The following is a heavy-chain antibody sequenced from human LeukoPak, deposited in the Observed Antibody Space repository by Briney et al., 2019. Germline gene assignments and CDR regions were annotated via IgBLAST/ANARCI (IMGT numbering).Heavy chain of an antibody. J-gene: IGHJ6*03. CDR1: GGSINNYF. CDR3: ARFPGGAEYRHYYYMDV. Sequence: SETLSLTCTVSGGSINNYFWSWIRQPPGKGLECIAYIYYSDSTNYNPSLKSRVTVSVDTSKNQFSLKLSSVTAADTAVYYCARFPGGAEYRHYYYMDVWGTGTTVTVSS. D-gene: IGHD1-14*01. CDR2: IYYSDST. V-gene: IGHV4-59*01.